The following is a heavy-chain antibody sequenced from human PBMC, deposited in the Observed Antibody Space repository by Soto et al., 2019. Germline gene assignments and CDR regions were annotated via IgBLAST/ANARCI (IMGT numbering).Heavy chain of an antibody. CDR3: ARGWETVGTTTPFAY. V-gene: IGHV1-69*13. CDR1: GGTFSTYA. CDR2: IIPMFGTA. J-gene: IGHJ4*02. D-gene: IGHD1-26*01. Sequence: SVKVSCKASGGTFSTYAITWVRQAPGQGLEWMGGIIPMFGTANYAQKFRGRVTVTADESTSTAHMELSSLRSKDTAVYYCARGWETVGTTTPFAYWGQGTLVTVSS.